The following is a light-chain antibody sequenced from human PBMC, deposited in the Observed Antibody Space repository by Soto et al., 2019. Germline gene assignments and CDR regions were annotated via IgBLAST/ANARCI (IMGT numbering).Light chain of an antibody. CDR3: QEYGSSPWP. CDR2: GAS. J-gene: IGKJ1*01. CDR1: QSVSTSY. Sequence: EIVLTQSPGTLSLSPGERATLSCRASQSVSTSYLAWYQQKPGQAPRLLIYGASSRATGIPDRFSGSGSGTELTLTISRVEAEDFAVYYCQEYGSSPWPFGQGTKVEIK. V-gene: IGKV3-20*01.